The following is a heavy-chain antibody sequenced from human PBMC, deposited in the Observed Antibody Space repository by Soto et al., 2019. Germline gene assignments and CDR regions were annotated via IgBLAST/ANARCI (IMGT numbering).Heavy chain of an antibody. CDR2: ISGRGGTT. D-gene: IGHD2-2*01. Sequence: GGSQRLSYAASGFTFSNFAMNWVRQAPGKGLEWVSGISGRGGTTYYADSVQGRFTISRDNSRNTLYLQMNSLRAEDTALYYCAKRDTTSPRGAFDIWGQGTMVTVSS. J-gene: IGHJ3*02. CDR3: AKRDTTSPRGAFDI. V-gene: IGHV3-23*01. CDR1: GFTFSNFA.